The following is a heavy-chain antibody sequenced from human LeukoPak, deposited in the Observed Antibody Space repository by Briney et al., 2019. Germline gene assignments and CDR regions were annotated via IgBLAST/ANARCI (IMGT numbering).Heavy chain of an antibody. J-gene: IGHJ4*02. V-gene: IGHV3-74*01. CDR3: ARVSSGYFNY. Sequence: GGSLRLSCAASGFTFSSYWMHWVRQAPGKGPVWVSRINSDGSSTSYADSVKGRFTISRDNAKNTLYLQMNSLRAEDTAVYYCARVSSGYFNYWGQGTLVTVSS. CDR1: GFTFSSYW. D-gene: IGHD3-3*01. CDR2: INSDGSST.